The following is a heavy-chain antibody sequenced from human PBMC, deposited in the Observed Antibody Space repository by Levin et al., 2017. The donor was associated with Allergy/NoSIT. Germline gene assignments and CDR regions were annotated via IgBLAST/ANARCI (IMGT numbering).Heavy chain of an antibody. V-gene: IGHV4-34*01. CDR3: ARGSYGSGSYYNG. CDR1: GGSFSGYY. D-gene: IGHD3-10*01. Sequence: GSLRLSCAVYGGSFSGYYWSWIRQPPGKGLEWIGEINHSGSTNYNPSLKSRVTISVDTSKNQFSLKLSSVTAADTAVYYCARGSYGSGSYYNGWGQGTLVTVSS. J-gene: IGHJ4*02. CDR2: INHSGST.